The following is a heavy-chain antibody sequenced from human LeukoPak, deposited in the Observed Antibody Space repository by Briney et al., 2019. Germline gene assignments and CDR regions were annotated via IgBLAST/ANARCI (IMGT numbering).Heavy chain of an antibody. Sequence: ESVKGRFTISRDNAKNSLYLQMNSLRAEDTAVYYCARTYYYGSGSNDYWGQATLATVSS. D-gene: IGHD3-10*01. J-gene: IGHJ4*02. CDR3: ARTYYYGSGSNDY. V-gene: IGHV3-7*04.